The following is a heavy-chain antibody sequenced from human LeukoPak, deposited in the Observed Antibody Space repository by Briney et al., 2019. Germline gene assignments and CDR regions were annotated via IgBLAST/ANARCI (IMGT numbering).Heavy chain of an antibody. CDR1: GDSVSRDSAT. Sequence: SQTLSLTCAISGDSVSRDSATWNWIRQSPSRGLEWLGRTYYRSKWYNDYAVSVKGRITINPDTSKNQFSLQLNSVTPEDTAVYYCARTAYTSSSAPDYWGQGTLVTVSS. D-gene: IGHD6-6*01. J-gene: IGHJ4*02. CDR2: TYYRSKWYN. V-gene: IGHV6-1*01. CDR3: ARTAYTSSSAPDY.